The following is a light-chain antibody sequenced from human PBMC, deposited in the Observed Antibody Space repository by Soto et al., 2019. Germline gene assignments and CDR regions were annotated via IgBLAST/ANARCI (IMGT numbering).Light chain of an antibody. Sequence: EIVLTQSPGTLSLSPGERATLSCRASQSVSSYYLAWYQQKPGQAPRLLIYGASSRATGIPDRFSGSVSGTDFTITISSLEAEDFAVYSCQQYGSSLYTFGQGNKLEIK. CDR1: QSVSSYY. CDR3: QQYGSSLYT. V-gene: IGKV3-20*01. CDR2: GAS. J-gene: IGKJ2*01.